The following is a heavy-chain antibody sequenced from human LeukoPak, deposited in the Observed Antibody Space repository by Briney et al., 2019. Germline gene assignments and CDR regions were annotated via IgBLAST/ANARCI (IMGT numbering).Heavy chain of an antibody. CDR1: GFTFNTYA. CDR3: AKDPTHYRVWDYYETIGLSY. J-gene: IGHJ4*02. D-gene: IGHD3-22*01. Sequence: GGSLRLSCAASGFTFNTYAMSWVCQAPGKGLEWVSAISGSGYTTYYADSVKGRFTISRDNSKNTLNLQMNSLRAEDTAVYYCAKDPTHYRVWDYYETIGLSYWGQGTLVTVSS. V-gene: IGHV3-23*01. CDR2: ISGSGYTT.